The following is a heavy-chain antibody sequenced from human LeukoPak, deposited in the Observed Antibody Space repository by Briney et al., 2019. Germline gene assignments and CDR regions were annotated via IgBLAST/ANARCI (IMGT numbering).Heavy chain of an antibody. V-gene: IGHV4-59*01. Sequence: SETLSLTCTVSGDSINNYYWNWIRQPPGKGLEWIGYIYYSGSTNYNPSLKSRVTISVDPSKNQIYLKLSSVTAADTAVYYCARDRRSGEDSNFWGQGTLVTVSS. J-gene: IGHJ4*02. CDR2: IYYSGST. CDR3: ARDRRSGEDSNF. D-gene: IGHD2-15*01. CDR1: GDSINNYY.